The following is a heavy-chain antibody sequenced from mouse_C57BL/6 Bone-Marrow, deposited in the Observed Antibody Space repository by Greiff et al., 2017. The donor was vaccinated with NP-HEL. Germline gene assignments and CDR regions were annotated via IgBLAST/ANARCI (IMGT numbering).Heavy chain of an antibody. CDR3: AKTGYYGYWYFDV. Sequence: VMLVESGPGLVQPSQSLSITCTVSGFSLTSYGVHWVRQSPGKGLEWLGVIWRGGSTDYNAAFMSRLSITKDNSKSQVFFKMNSLQADDTAIYYCAKTGYYGYWYFDVWGTGTTVTVSS. CDR2: IWRGGST. V-gene: IGHV2-5*01. D-gene: IGHD2-1*01. CDR1: GFSLTSYG. J-gene: IGHJ1*03.